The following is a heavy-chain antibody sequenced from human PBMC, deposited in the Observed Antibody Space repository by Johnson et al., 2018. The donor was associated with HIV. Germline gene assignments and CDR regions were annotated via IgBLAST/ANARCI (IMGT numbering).Heavy chain of an antibody. Sequence: VQLVESGGGLVQPGESLRLSCAASGFTVSSNYMSWVRQAPGKGLEWVSVIYSGGSTYDADSVKGRFPIPRDNSNNMLYLQLNSLRADDTAVYYCATDSSSGVGSTTVAAFDIWGQGTMVTVSS. CDR1: GFTVSSNY. CDR3: ATDSSSGVGSTTVAAFDI. CDR2: IYSGGST. D-gene: IGHD1-26*01. V-gene: IGHV3-66*02. J-gene: IGHJ3*02.